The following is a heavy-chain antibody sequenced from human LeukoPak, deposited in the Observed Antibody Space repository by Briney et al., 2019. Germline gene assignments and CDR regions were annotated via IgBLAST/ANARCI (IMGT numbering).Heavy chain of an antibody. V-gene: IGHV3-7*01. Sequence: GGSLRLSCAASRFTFSNYWMSWVRQAPGKGLEWVANIRQDGSEKYYVASVKGRFTISRDNAKNSLYLQMNSLRAEDTAVYYCASSRLLDYWGQGTLATVSS. J-gene: IGHJ4*02. CDR3: ASSRLLDY. D-gene: IGHD4-17*01. CDR1: RFTFSNYW. CDR2: IRQDGSEK.